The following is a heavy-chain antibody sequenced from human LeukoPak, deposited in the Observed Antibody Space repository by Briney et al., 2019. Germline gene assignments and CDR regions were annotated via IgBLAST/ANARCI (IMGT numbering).Heavy chain of an antibody. Sequence: SVKVSCKASGGTFSSYAISWVRQAPGQGLEWMGGIIPIFGTANYAQKFQGRVTITADESTSTAYMELSSLRSEDTAVYYCVRLGSTSPGNWYKLFDQWGQGTLVTVSS. CDR2: IIPIFGTA. V-gene: IGHV1-69*13. D-gene: IGHD2-2*01. J-gene: IGHJ4*02. CDR1: GGTFSSYA. CDR3: VRLGSTSPGNWYKLFDQ.